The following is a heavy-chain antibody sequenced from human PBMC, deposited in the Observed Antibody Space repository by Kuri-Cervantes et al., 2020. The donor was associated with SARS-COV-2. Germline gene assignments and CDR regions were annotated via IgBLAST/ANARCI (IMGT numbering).Heavy chain of an antibody. J-gene: IGHJ6*02. CDR1: GGSFSGYY. CDR2: LNHSGSA. V-gene: IGHV4-34*01. CDR3: ARMYSINHYGMDV. Sequence: SQTLSPTCPVYGGSFSGYYWSWIRQPPGKGLEWIGELNHSGSANYNPSLKSRVTISVNTSKNQFSLKLGSVTAADTAVYYCARMYSINHYGMDVWGQGTTVTVSS. D-gene: IGHD4-11*01.